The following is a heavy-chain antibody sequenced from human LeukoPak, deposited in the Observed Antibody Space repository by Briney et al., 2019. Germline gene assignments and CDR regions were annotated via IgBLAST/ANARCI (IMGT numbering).Heavy chain of an antibody. D-gene: IGHD3-22*01. J-gene: IGHJ3*02. CDR2: INHSGST. CDR3: ARGRRRVLMIVVVSDAFDI. V-gene: IGHV4-34*01. CDR1: GGSFSGYY. Sequence: SETLSLTCAVYGGSFSGYYWSWIRQPLGKGLEWIGEINHSGSTNYNPSLKSRVTIPVDTSKNQFSLKLSSVTAADTAVYYCARGRRRVLMIVVVSDAFDIWGQGTMVTVSS.